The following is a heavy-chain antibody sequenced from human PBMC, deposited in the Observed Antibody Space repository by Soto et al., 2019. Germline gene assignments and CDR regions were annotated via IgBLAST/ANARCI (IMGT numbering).Heavy chain of an antibody. CDR1: GGSISSYF. D-gene: IGHD6-13*01. Sequence: SETLSLTCTVSGGSISSYFYIWVRQPPGKGLEWIGSVYYTGTTDYNPSLKSRVTISVGTSKTQFSLNLRSVTAADTAVYYCARDLAAVPRAFDYWGRGTLVTVSS. CDR3: ARDLAAVPRAFDY. V-gene: IGHV4-59*01. CDR2: VYYTGTT. J-gene: IGHJ4*02.